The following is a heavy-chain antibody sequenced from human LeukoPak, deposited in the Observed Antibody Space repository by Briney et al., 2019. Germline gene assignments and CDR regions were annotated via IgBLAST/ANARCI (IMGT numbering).Heavy chain of an antibody. CDR2: INHSEST. D-gene: IGHD2-2*01. Sequence: KPSETLSLTCAVYGGSFSGYYCRWIRQPPGKGLEWIGEINHSESTNYNPSLKSRVTISVDTSKNQFSLKLSSVTAADTAVYYCASDSCSCTSCYAFGDPNWFDPWGQGTLVTVSS. J-gene: IGHJ5*02. CDR3: ASDSCSCTSCYAFGDPNWFDP. V-gene: IGHV4-34*01. CDR1: GGSFSGYY.